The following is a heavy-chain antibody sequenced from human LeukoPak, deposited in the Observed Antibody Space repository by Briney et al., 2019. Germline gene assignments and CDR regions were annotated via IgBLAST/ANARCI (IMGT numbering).Heavy chain of an antibody. CDR1: GGSISSYY. CDR3: ARDPGNDYVWGSYRYTPWYFDL. D-gene: IGHD3-16*02. V-gene: IGHV4-4*07. Sequence: PSETLSLTCTVSGGSISSYYWSWLRRPAGKGLEWIGRIYTSGSTNYNPSLKSRVTMSVDTSKNQFSLKLSSVTAADTAVYYCARDPGNDYVWGSYRYTPWYFDLWGRGTLVTVSS. CDR2: IYTSGST. J-gene: IGHJ2*01.